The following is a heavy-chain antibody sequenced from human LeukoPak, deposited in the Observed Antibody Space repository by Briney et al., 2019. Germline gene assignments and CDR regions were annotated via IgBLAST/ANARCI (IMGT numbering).Heavy chain of an antibody. J-gene: IGHJ5*02. CDR1: GYNFIYYW. V-gene: IGHV5-51*01. D-gene: IGHD1-7*01. CDR3: AKGLLELRGFGP. Sequence: GESLKISCQATGYNFIYYWIGWVRQMPGKGLEWMGIIYPGDSDTRYNPSFQGQVTISADKSISTAYLQWSSLKASDTAIYYCAKGLLELRGFGPWGQGTPVTVSS. CDR2: IYPGDSDT.